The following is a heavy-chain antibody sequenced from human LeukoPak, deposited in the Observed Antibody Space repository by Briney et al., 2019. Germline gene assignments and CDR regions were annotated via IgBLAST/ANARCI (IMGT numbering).Heavy chain of an antibody. CDR3: ARHDVVSRAFDI. CDR1: GGSISSYY. J-gene: IGHJ3*02. Sequence: SETLSLTCTVSGGSISSYYWSWIRQPAGKGLEWIGRIYTSGSTNYNPSLKSRVTMSVDTSKNQFSLRLTSVTAADTAVYYCARHDVVSRAFDIWGPGTMVTVSS. D-gene: IGHD2-15*01. CDR2: IYTSGST. V-gene: IGHV4-4*07.